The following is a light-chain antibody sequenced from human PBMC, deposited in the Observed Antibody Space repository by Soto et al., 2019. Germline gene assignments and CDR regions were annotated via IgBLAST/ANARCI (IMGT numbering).Light chain of an antibody. V-gene: IGKV2D-29*01. Sequence: IVMTQTRLSLSVTLGQPAFISCQSTQGLLHSDGKTYMDWYLQKPGQPSQHLIYEVSNRLSGVPDRYSGSRSGTEFNMKISRVEAEDVGVYYCRLSIRGLTFGQGTGLE. CDR3: RLSIRGLT. J-gene: IGKJ5*01. CDR1: QGLLHSDGKTY. CDR2: EVS.